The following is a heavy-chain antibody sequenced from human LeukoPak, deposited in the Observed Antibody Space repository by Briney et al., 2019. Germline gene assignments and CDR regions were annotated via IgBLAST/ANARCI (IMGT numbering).Heavy chain of an antibody. Sequence: PSETLSLTCAVSGYSISSDYYWGWVRQPPGKGLERVGSIYHDESTYYNPSLKSRVTISLDTSKKQFSLKLTSVTAADTAIYYCANAVTEDYFDYWGQGTLVTVSS. CDR2: IYHDEST. D-gene: IGHD2-8*01. CDR3: ANAVTEDYFDY. CDR1: GYSISSDYY. J-gene: IGHJ4*02. V-gene: IGHV4-38-2*01.